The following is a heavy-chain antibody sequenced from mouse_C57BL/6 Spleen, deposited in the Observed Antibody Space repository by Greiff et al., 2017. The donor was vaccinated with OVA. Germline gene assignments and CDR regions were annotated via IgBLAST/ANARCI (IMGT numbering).Heavy chain of an antibody. CDR3: ARRTGWWTGSNYGDYAMDY. D-gene: IGHD2-5*01. Sequence: EVKLVESGPELVKPGASVKISCKASGYSFTGYYMNWVKQSPEKSLEWIGEINPSTGGTTYNQKFKAKATLTVDKSSSTAYMQRKSLTSEDSAVYYCARRTGWWTGSNYGDYAMDYWGQGTSVTVSS. CDR2: INPSTGGT. CDR1: GYSFTGYY. V-gene: IGHV1-42*01. J-gene: IGHJ4*01.